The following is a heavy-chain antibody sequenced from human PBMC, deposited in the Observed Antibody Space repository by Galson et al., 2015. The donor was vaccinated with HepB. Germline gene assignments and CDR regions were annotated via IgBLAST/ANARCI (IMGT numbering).Heavy chain of an antibody. V-gene: IGHV7-4-1*02. CDR1: GYTFTSYA. Sequence: SVKVSCKASGYTFTSYAMNWVRQAPGQGLEWMGWINTITGNPTYAQGFTGRFVFSLDTSVSTAYLQISSLKASDTAMYYCARKVYDSSGYYNYWGQGTLVTVSS. D-gene: IGHD3-22*01. CDR2: INTITGNP. CDR3: ARKVYDSSGYYNY. J-gene: IGHJ4*02.